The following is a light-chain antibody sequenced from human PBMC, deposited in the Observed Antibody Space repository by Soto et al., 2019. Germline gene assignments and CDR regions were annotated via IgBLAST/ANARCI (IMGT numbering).Light chain of an antibody. Sequence: QSALTRPASVSGSPGQSITISCTGTSSDVGGYNYVSWYQQHPGKAPKFMIYEVSNRPSGVSNRFSGSKSGNTASLTISGLQAEDEADYYCSSYTSSSTHWVFGGGTQLTVL. CDR1: SSDVGGYNY. CDR2: EVS. V-gene: IGLV2-14*01. J-gene: IGLJ3*02. CDR3: SSYTSSSTHWV.